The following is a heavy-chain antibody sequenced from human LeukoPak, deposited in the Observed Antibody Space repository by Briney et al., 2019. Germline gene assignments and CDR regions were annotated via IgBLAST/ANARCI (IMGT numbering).Heavy chain of an antibody. J-gene: IGHJ4*02. CDR2: ISAYNGNT. D-gene: IGHD5-12*01. CDR1: GYTFTSYG. V-gene: IGHV1-18*01. Sequence: ASVKVSCKASGYTFTSYGISWVRQAPGQGLEWMGWISAYNGNTNYAQKLQGRVTMTTDTSTSTACMELRSLRSDDTALYYCARHRRATPFDYWGQGTLVTVSS. CDR3: ARHRRATPFDY.